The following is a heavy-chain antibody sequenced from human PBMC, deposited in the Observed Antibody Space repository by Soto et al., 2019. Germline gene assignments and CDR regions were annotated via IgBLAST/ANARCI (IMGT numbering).Heavy chain of an antibody. V-gene: IGHV1-3*01. D-gene: IGHD2-2*01. CDR1: GYTFTSYA. CDR3: ARVVPAEAGFDY. J-gene: IGHJ4*02. Sequence: ASVKVSCKASGYTFTSYAMHWVRQAPGQRLEWMGWINAGNGNTKYSQKFQGRVTITRDTSASTAYMELSSLRSEDTAVYYCARVVPAEAGFDYWGQGTLVTVSS. CDR2: INAGNGNT.